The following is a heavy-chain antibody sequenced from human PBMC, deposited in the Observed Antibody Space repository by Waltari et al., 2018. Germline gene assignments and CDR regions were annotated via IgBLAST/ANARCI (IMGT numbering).Heavy chain of an antibody. Sequence: QVQLQESGPGLVKPSETLSLICSVSGGSLSTHFWGWIRQPPGKTLEWIGNIYSSESTNYNPSLTSRGTISLDMSKNQFSLKLRSVSAADTAVYYCARASYGSGSSWFDPWGQGNLVTVSS. CDR3: ARASYGSGSSWFDP. CDR1: GGSLSTHF. D-gene: IGHD3-10*01. CDR2: IYSSEST. J-gene: IGHJ5*02. V-gene: IGHV4-59*11.